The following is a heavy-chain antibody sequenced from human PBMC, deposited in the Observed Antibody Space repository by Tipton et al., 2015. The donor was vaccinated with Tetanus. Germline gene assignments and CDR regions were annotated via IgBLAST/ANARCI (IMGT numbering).Heavy chain of an antibody. CDR1: GGSISSYY. V-gene: IGHV4-59*12. Sequence: TLSLTCTVSGGSISSYYWSWIRQPPGKGLEWIGYIYYSGSTNYNPSLKSRVTISVDTSKNQFSLKLSSVTAADTAVYYCARGGYYYDSSGYSPPRHYFDYWGQGTLVTVSS. CDR3: ARGGYYYDSSGYSPPRHYFDY. CDR2: IYYSGST. J-gene: IGHJ4*02. D-gene: IGHD3-22*01.